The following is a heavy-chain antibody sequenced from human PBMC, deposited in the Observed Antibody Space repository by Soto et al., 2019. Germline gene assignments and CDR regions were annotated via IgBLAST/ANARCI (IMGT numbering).Heavy chain of an antibody. J-gene: IGHJ5*02. CDR1: GYTFTGYY. CDR2: INPNSGGT. Sequence: ASVKVSCKASGYTFTGYYMHWVRQAPGQGLEWMGWINPNSGGTNYAQKFQGRVTMTRDTSISTAYMELSRLRSDDTAVYYCARGDFGDENNWFDPWGQGTLVTVSS. CDR3: ARGDFGDENNWFDP. V-gene: IGHV1-2*02. D-gene: IGHD3-3*01.